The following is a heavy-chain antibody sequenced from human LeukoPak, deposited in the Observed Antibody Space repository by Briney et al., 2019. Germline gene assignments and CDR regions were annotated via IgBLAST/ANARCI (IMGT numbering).Heavy chain of an antibody. CDR2: MNPNGGNT. CDR1: GYTFTSSD. Sequence: ASVKVSCKASGYTFTSSDINWVRQATGQGLEWMGWMNPNGGNTGYVQKFQGRVTMTRNTSISTAYMELSSLRSEDTAVYYCARGVTYCSSTRCYTLDYWGQGTLATVSS. V-gene: IGHV1-8*01. D-gene: IGHD2-2*02. J-gene: IGHJ4*02. CDR3: ARGVTYCSSTRCYTLDY.